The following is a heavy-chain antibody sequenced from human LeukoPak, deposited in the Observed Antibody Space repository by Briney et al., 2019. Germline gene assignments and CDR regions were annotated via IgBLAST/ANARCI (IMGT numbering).Heavy chain of an antibody. CDR1: GAPVSSASY. CDR2: IYNGVNT. D-gene: IGHD1-26*01. CDR3: ARSRAFNSGAFDP. J-gene: IGHJ5*02. Sequence: KSSETLSLTCTVSGAPVSSASYWTWIRQPPGKGVEWIAHIYNGVNTNYNPSLKSRVTISVDTSKNPFSLRLNSVTAADTAVYYCARSRAFNSGAFDPWGQGSLVTVSS. V-gene: IGHV4-61*01.